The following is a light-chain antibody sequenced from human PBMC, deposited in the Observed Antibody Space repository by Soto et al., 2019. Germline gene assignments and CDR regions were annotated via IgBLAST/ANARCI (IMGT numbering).Light chain of an antibody. CDR2: EVS. J-gene: IGLJ3*02. CDR1: SSDDGSYNL. CDR3: CSYAGSSTPWV. V-gene: IGLV2-23*02. Sequence: QSALTQPASVSGSPGQSITISCTGTSSDDGSYNLVSWYQQHPGKAPKLMIYEVSKRPSGVSNRFSGSKSGNTASLTISGLQAEDEADYYCCSYAGSSTPWVFGGGTQLTVL.